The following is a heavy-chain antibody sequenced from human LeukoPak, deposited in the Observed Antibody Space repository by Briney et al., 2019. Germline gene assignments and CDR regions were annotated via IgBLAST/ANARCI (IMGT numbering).Heavy chain of an antibody. J-gene: IGHJ4*02. CDR2: ISYDGSNK. CDR1: GFTFSSYG. CDR3: AKEENWAY. D-gene: IGHD2/OR15-2a*01. V-gene: IGHV3-30*18. Sequence: GGSLRLSCAASGFTFSSYGMHWVRQAPGKGLEWVAVISYDGSNKYYADSVKGRFTISRDNSKNTLYLQMNSLRAEDTAVYYCAKEENWAYWGQGTLVTVSS.